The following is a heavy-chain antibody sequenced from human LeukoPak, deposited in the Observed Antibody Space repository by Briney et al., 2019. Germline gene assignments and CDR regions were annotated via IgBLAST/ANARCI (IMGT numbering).Heavy chain of an antibody. CDR3: ARVRVRLYTAGWSYFDS. CDR1: GYSIGSGNN. CDR2: MFHTGGT. J-gene: IGHJ4*02. D-gene: IGHD6-19*01. V-gene: IGHV4-38-2*02. Sequence: PSETLSLTCSVSGYSIGSGNNWGWIRQSPGKGLEWIGNMFHTGGTYYNPSPKSRVTISMDTSQNQFSLKLSSLTAADTAVYFCARVRVRLYTAGWSYFDSWGQGILVTVSS.